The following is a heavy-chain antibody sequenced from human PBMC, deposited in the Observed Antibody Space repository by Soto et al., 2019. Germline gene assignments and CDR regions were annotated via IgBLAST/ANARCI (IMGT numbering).Heavy chain of an antibody. CDR3: ARGAVVPAAIIIYYYYYGMDV. CDR1: GFTFSIYG. D-gene: IGHD2-2*01. J-gene: IGHJ6*02. Sequence: PAESLRLSCAPSGFTFSIYGMHRVRQAPGKGLEWVADIWYDGSNKYYADSVKGRFTISRDNSKNTLYLQMNSLRAEDTAVYYCARGAVVPAAIIIYYYYYGMDVWGQGT. CDR2: IWYDGSNK. V-gene: IGHV3-33*01.